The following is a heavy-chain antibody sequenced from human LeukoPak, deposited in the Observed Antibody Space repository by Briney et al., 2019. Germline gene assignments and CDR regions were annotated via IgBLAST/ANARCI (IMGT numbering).Heavy chain of an antibody. CDR3: ARLIYCSGGNCNLGYFDY. J-gene: IGHJ4*02. D-gene: IGHD2-15*01. V-gene: IGHV4-38-2*02. Sequence: SETLSLTCTVSGYSISSGYYWGWIRQPPGKGLEWIGSIHHSGSTYYNPSLKSRVTISVDTSKNLFSLHMSSVTAAVTAVYYCARLIYCSGGNCNLGYFDYWGQGTLVTVSS. CDR1: GYSISSGYY. CDR2: IHHSGST.